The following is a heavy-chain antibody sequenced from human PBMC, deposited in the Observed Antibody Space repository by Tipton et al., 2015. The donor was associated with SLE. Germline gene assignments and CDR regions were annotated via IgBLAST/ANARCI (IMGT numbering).Heavy chain of an antibody. CDR1: GFTFSSYA. Sequence: GSLRLSCAASGFTFSSYAMSWVRQAPGKGLEWVSVIYSGGSTYYADSVKGRFTISRDSSQNTLYLLMNSLRAEDTAVYYCAKDGGGLGADRHYWGQGTLVTVSS. J-gene: IGHJ4*02. CDR3: AKDGGGLGADRHY. D-gene: IGHD3-16*01. V-gene: IGHV3-23*03. CDR2: IYSGGST.